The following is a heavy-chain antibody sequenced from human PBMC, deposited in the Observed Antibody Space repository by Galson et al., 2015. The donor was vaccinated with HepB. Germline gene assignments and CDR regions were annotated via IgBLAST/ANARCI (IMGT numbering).Heavy chain of an antibody. CDR1: GGSISSYY. CDR2: IYYSGST. J-gene: IGHJ4*02. D-gene: IGHD4-11*01. Sequence: VSGGSISSYYWSWIRQPPGKGLEWIGYIYYSGSTNYNPSLKSRVTISVDTSKNQFSLKLSSVTAADTAVYYCARANSNYLWFGYWGQGTLVTVSS. CDR3: ARANSNYLWFGY. V-gene: IGHV4-59*01.